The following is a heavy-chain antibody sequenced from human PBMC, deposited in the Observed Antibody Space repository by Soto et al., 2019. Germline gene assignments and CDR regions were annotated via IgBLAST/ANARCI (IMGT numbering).Heavy chain of an antibody. J-gene: IGHJ6*02. CDR3: ATDGAAGAVMGV. CDR2: ISRGGEYI. CDR1: GLIFSNYG. Sequence: EVQLVESGGGLVKPGGSLRLSCTASGLIFSNYGMNWVRQAAGKRPEWVSSISRGGEYIDYADSAKGRLTISRDKDNNILYLQLTSLGVVDTAVYYCATDGAAGAVMGVWGQGTTVTVSS. V-gene: IGHV3-21*06. D-gene: IGHD6-13*01.